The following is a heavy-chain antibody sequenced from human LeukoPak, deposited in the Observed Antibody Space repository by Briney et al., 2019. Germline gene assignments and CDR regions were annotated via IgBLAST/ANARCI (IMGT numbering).Heavy chain of an antibody. CDR1: RDTFTDNY. CDR3: ARWRGYSSGWSGPFDD. CDR2: IDPKSGGT. Sequence: ASVKVSCKASRDTFTDNYMHCVRQAPGQGLEWMGWIDPKSGGTNSAQRFQGSVTMTRDTSITTGYMELSSLTPDDTAIYYCARWRGYSSGWSGPFDDWGQGALVTVSS. D-gene: IGHD6-19*01. V-gene: IGHV1-2*02. J-gene: IGHJ4*02.